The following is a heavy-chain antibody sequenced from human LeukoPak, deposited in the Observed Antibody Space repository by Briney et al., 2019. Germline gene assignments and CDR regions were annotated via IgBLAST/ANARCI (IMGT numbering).Heavy chain of an antibody. D-gene: IGHD3-3*01. CDR3: ARDPDYDSTYGMDV. J-gene: IGHJ6*02. CDR2: INPNSGGT. V-gene: IGHV1-2*02. Sequence: ASVKVSCKASGYTFTGYYMHCVRQAPGQGLEWMGWINPNSGGTNYAQKFQGRVTMTRDTSISTAYMELSRLRSDDTAVYYCARDPDYDSTYGMDVWGQGTTVTVSS. CDR1: GYTFTGYY.